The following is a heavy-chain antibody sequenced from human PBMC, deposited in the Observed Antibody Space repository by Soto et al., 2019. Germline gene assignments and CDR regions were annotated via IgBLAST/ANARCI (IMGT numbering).Heavy chain of an antibody. CDR3: AILYCSGGSCYGSWYFDL. J-gene: IGHJ2*01. D-gene: IGHD2-15*01. CDR1: GGTFSSYA. CDR2: IIPIFGTA. Sequence: QVQLVQSGAEVKKPGSSVKVSCKASGGTFSSYAISWVRQAPGQGLEWMGGIIPIFGTANYAQKFQGRVTITADESTSTAYMELSSLRSEDTAVYYCAILYCSGGSCYGSWYFDLWGRCTLVTVSS. V-gene: IGHV1-69*01.